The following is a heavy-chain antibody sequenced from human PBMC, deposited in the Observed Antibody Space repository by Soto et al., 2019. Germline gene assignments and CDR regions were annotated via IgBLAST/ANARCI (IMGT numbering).Heavy chain of an antibody. CDR3: ARTAKHPDENYYYYGMDV. CDR2: IDPSDSYT. D-gene: IGHD1-1*01. J-gene: IGHJ6*02. Sequence: PGESLKLSCTGSGYTFIDNWISWVRQMSGKGLEWMGRIDPSDSYTTYSPSFQGHVTISVDKSISTAYLQWSSLKASDTAMYYCARTAKHPDENYYYYGMDVWGQGTTVTVSS. V-gene: IGHV5-10-1*01. CDR1: GYTFIDNW.